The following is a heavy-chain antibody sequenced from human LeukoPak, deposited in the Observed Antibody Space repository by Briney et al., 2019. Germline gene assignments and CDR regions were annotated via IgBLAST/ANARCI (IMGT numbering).Heavy chain of an antibody. Sequence: QPGGSLRLSCAASGFTFSTYAMSWVRQAPGKGLEWVSSISGSGGGTYYADSVKGRFTISRDNSKNTLYLQMNSLRAEDTAVYYCAKFDYYDSSGYYNKVLDAFDIWGQGTMVTVSS. CDR3: AKFDYYDSSGYYNKVLDAFDI. D-gene: IGHD3-22*01. V-gene: IGHV3-23*01. J-gene: IGHJ3*02. CDR1: GFTFSTYA. CDR2: ISGSGGGT.